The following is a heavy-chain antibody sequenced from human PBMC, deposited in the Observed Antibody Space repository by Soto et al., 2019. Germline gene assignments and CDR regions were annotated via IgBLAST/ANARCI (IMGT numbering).Heavy chain of an antibody. D-gene: IGHD2-15*01. CDR3: ARDPRSGGSCYLPDY. J-gene: IGHJ4*02. V-gene: IGHV3-33*01. CDR2: IWYDGSNK. Sequence: QVQLVESGGGMVQPGRSLRLSCAASGFTFSSYGMHWVRQAPGKGLEWVAVIWYDGSNKYYADSVKGRFTISRDNSKNTLYLQMNSLRAEDTAVYYCARDPRSGGSCYLPDYWGQGTLVTVSS. CDR1: GFTFSSYG.